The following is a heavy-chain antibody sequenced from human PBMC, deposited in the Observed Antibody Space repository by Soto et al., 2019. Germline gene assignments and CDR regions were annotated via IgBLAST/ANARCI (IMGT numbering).Heavy chain of an antibody. Sequence: QVQLQESGPGLVKPSDTLSLTCTVSGGSISSYYWSWIRQPPGKGLEWIGYIYYTGSTNYNPSLKSRVTISVDTSKNQFSLKLSSVTAADTAVYYCARHVYCSGGSCGDYWGQGTLVTVSS. D-gene: IGHD2-15*01. CDR2: IYYTGST. J-gene: IGHJ4*02. V-gene: IGHV4-59*08. CDR1: GGSISSYY. CDR3: ARHVYCSGGSCGDY.